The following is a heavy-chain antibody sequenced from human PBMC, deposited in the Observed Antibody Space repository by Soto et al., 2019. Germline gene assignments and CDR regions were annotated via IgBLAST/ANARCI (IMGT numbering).Heavy chain of an antibody. CDR2: IIPILGIA. Sequence: QVQLVQSGAEVKKPGSSVKVSCKASGGTFSSYTISWVRQAPGQGLEWMGRIIPILGIANYAQKFQGRVTITADNSTSTAYMELSSLRSEDTAVYYCAREGVPTGTTWLDYWGQGTLVTVSS. D-gene: IGHD4-17*01. J-gene: IGHJ4*02. CDR1: GGTFSSYT. CDR3: AREGVPTGTTWLDY. V-gene: IGHV1-69*08.